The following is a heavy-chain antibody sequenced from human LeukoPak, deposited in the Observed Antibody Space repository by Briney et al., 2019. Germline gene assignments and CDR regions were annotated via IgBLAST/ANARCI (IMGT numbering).Heavy chain of an antibody. D-gene: IGHD2-8*02. J-gene: IGHJ4*02. CDR1: EFSVGSNY. CDR2: IYSGGST. V-gene: IGHV3-66*04. Sequence: GGSLRLSCAASEFSVGSNYMTWVRQAPGKGLEWVSLIYSGGSTYYADSVKGRFTISRDNSKNTLYLQMNSLRAEDTAVYYCARLFGGVTTYDYWGQGALVTVSS. CDR3: ARLFGGVTTYDY.